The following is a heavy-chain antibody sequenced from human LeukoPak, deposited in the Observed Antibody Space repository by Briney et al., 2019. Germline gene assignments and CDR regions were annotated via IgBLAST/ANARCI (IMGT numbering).Heavy chain of an antibody. CDR2: IIPIFGTA. V-gene: IGHV1-69*06. Sequence: GASVKVSCKASGGTFSSYAISWVRQAPGQGLEWMGGIIPIFGTANYAQKFQGRVTITADKSTSTAYMELSRLRSDDTAVYYCARDILYCSGGSCYYDFDYWGQGTLVTVSS. CDR1: GGTFSSYA. D-gene: IGHD2-15*01. J-gene: IGHJ4*02. CDR3: ARDILYCSGGSCYYDFDY.